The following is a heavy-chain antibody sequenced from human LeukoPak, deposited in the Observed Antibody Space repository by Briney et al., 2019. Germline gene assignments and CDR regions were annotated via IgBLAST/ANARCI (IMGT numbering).Heavy chain of an antibody. Sequence: PGGSLRLSCAASGFTFCSYTLNWVRQAPGKGRECISAISSTSTSIYYADSVKGRFTISRDNAKNSLYLKMNSLRVEDTAVYYCARDPPSVAAVGYRMDVWGRGTTVTVSS. CDR1: GFTFCSYT. CDR3: ARDPPSVAAVGYRMDV. D-gene: IGHD6-13*01. CDR2: ISSTSTSI. V-gene: IGHV3-48*04. J-gene: IGHJ6*02.